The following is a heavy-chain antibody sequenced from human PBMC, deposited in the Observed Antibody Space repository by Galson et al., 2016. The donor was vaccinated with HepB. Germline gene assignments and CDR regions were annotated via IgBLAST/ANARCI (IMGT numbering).Heavy chain of an antibody. CDR2: ISYVGSNK. Sequence: SLRLSCAASGFTFSNYGMHWVRQAPGKGLGWVAVISYVGSNKYYADSVKGRFTISRDDAKNSVFLQMNSLRAEDTALYYCAKGGRILWDAMDVWGQGTTVTVSS. J-gene: IGHJ6*02. CDR3: AKGGRILWDAMDV. V-gene: IGHV3-30*18. D-gene: IGHD2/OR15-2a*01. CDR1: GFTFSNYG.